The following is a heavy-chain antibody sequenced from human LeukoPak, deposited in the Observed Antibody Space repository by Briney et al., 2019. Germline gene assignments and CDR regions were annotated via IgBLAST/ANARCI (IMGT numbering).Heavy chain of an antibody. CDR2: IKSKTDGGTT. J-gene: IGHJ4*02. V-gene: IGHV3-15*01. CDR3: TTDTLWFGETLDY. D-gene: IGHD3-10*01. CDR1: GFTFRTYW. Sequence: PGGSLRLSCGASGFTFRTYWMSWVRQAPGKGLEWVGRIKSKTDGGTTDYAAPVKGRFTISRDDSKNTLYLQMNSLKTEDTAVYYCTTDTLWFGETLDYWGQGTLVTVSS.